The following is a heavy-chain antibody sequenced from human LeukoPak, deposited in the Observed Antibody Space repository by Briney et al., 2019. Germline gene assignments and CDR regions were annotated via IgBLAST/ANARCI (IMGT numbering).Heavy chain of an antibody. CDR2: ISSSGSTI. Sequence: GGSLRLSCAASGFTFSSYGMHWVRQAPGKGLEWVSYISSSGSTIYYADSVKGRFTISRDNAKNSLYLQMNSLRAEDTAVYYCARPRFLEWLSAYFDYWGQGTLVTVSS. CDR3: ARPRFLEWLSAYFDY. D-gene: IGHD3-3*01. CDR1: GFTFSSYG. J-gene: IGHJ4*02. V-gene: IGHV3-48*04.